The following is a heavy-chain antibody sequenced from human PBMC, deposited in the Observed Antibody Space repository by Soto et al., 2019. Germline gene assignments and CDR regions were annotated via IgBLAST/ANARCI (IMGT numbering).Heavy chain of an antibody. CDR1: GFTFSNAW. J-gene: IGHJ5*02. D-gene: IGHD3-3*01. CDR2: IKSKTDGGTT. Sequence: GGSLRLSCAASGFTFSNAWMNWVRQAPGKGLEWVGRIKSKTDGGTTDYAAPVKGRFTISRDDSKNTLYLQMNSLKTEDTAVYYCTILTYYDFWSGHNWFDPWGQGTQVTVSS. CDR3: TILTYYDFWSGHNWFDP. V-gene: IGHV3-15*07.